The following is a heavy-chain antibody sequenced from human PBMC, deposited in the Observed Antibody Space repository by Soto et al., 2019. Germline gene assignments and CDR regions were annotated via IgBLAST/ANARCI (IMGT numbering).Heavy chain of an antibody. V-gene: IGHV5-10-1*01. CDR2: IDPSDSYT. Sequence: GESLKISCKGSGYSFTSYWISWVRQMPGKGLEWMGRIDPSDSYTNYSPSFQGHVTISADKSISTAYLQWSSLKASDTAMYYCARHSDFWSGYSKGYYYYGMDVWGQGTTVTVSS. CDR3: ARHSDFWSGYSKGYYYYGMDV. D-gene: IGHD3-3*01. J-gene: IGHJ6*02. CDR1: GYSFTSYW.